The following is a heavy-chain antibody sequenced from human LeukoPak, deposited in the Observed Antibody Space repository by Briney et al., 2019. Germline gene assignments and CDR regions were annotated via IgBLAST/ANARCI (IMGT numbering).Heavy chain of an antibody. CDR2: MYYRGST. CDR3: VSGGLFGIASLPDY. V-gene: IGHV4-39*02. J-gene: IGHJ4*02. CDR1: NGSVSSIHYY. Sequence: SESLSLTRSVSNGSVSSIHYYWGWIRQPPGKGLEWIGSMYYRGSTYYNPPLKSRATISGDTSKNLFSLNLSSVTAADTAIYYCVSGGLFGIASLPDYWGQGTLVTVSS. D-gene: IGHD6-6*01.